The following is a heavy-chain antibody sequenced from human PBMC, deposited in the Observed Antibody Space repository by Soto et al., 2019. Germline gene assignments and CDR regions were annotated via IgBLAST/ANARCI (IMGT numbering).Heavy chain of an antibody. CDR1: GGSISSYY. CDR3: ARVGYSNYGVDY. D-gene: IGHD4-4*01. J-gene: IGHJ4*02. CDR2: IYYSGST. V-gene: IGHV4-59*01. Sequence: PSETLSLTCTVSGGSISSYYWSWIRQPPGKGLEWIGYIYYSGSTNYNPSLKSRVTISVDTSKNQFSLKLSSVTAADTAVYYCARVGYSNYGVDYWGQGTLVTVSS.